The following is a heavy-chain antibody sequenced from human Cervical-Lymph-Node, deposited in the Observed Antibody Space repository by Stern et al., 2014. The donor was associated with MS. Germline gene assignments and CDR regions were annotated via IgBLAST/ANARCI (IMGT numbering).Heavy chain of an antibody. D-gene: IGHD2-15*01. J-gene: IGHJ3*02. V-gene: IGHV1-8*01. CDR3: AARAASSRHDASDI. CDR2: MNPKSGNT. Sequence: VQLLQSGAEVKKPGASVKVSCKASGYTFTTSHVDWVRQTTGQGLEWGGWMNPKSGNTGYAEKFQGRVTMTRNTSISTAYMELTNLRSEDTAVYYCAARAASSRHDASDIWGQGTMVIVSS. CDR1: GYTFTTSH.